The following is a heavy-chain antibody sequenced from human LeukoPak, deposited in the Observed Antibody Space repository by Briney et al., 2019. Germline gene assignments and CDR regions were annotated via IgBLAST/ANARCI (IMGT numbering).Heavy chain of an antibody. J-gene: IGHJ4*02. V-gene: IGHV3-23*01. CDR3: AKDLSIFGVVMIFDY. CDR2: ISGSGGST. Sequence: AGGSLRLSCAASGFTFSSYAMSWVRQAPGKGLEWVSAISGSGGSTYYADSVKGRFTISRDNSENTLYLQMNSLRAEDTAVYYCAKDLSIFGVVMIFDYWGQGTLVTVSS. CDR1: GFTFSSYA. D-gene: IGHD3-3*02.